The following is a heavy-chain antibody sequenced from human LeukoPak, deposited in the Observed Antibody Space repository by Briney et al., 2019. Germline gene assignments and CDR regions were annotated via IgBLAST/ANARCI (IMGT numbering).Heavy chain of an antibody. CDR3: AKCGSGSNFDY. CDR1: GFTFSSYL. J-gene: IGHJ4*02. CDR2: LNQDGSER. V-gene: IGHV3-7*02. Sequence: PGGSLRLSCAASGFTFSSYLMSWVRQTPGKGLEWVAHLNQDGSERYYVDSVKGRFTISRENAKNSLYLQMNSLRAEDTAVYYCAKCGSGSNFDYWGQGILVTVSS. D-gene: IGHD3-10*01.